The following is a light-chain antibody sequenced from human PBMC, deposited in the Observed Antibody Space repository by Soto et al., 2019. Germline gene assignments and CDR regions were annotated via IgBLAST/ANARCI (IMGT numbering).Light chain of an antibody. V-gene: IGKV3-15*01. Sequence: IVMTRSPATLSVSPGESATLSCRASQNIYYNVAWYQHRPGQAPRLLIYRASTRATGVPARFSGSGSGTEFTLTISSLQSEDFTVYSCLQYHNLWAFGQGTKVDIK. CDR1: QNIYYN. J-gene: IGKJ1*01. CDR2: RAS. CDR3: LQYHNLWA.